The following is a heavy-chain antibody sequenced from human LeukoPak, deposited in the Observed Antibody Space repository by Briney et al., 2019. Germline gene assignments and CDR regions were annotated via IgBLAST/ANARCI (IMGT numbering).Heavy chain of an antibody. Sequence: ASVKVSCKASGYTFTSYDINWVRQATGQGLEWMGWMNPNSGNTGYAQKFQGRVTMTRNTSISTAYMELSSLRSEDTAVYYCAAQPLHCSSTSCPIDPWGQGTLVTVSS. CDR3: AAQPLHCSSTSCPIDP. CDR2: MNPNSGNT. CDR1: GYTFTSYD. V-gene: IGHV1-8*01. J-gene: IGHJ5*02. D-gene: IGHD2-2*01.